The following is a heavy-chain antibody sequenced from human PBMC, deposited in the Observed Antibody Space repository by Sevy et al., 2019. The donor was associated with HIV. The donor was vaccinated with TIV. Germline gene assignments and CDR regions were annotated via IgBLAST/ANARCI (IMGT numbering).Heavy chain of an antibody. CDR3: TTEGRFKQQLGGDY. D-gene: IGHD6-13*01. Sequence: GGSLRLSCAASGFTFSNAWMSWVRQAPGKGLEWVGRIKSKTDGGTTDYAAPVKGRFTISRADSKNTLYLQMNSLKTEDTAVYYCTTEGRFKQQLGGDYWGQGTLVTVSS. J-gene: IGHJ4*02. V-gene: IGHV3-15*01. CDR1: GFTFSNAW. CDR2: IKSKTDGGTT.